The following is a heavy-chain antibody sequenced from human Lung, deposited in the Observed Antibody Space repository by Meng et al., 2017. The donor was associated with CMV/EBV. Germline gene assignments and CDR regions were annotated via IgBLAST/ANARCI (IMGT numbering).Heavy chain of an antibody. D-gene: IGHD3-22*01. Sequence: QITLKESGPTLVKPTQTLTLTCTFSGFSLTSSGVGVGWIRRPPGKALEWLAVIYWDDDKLYSPSLKSRLSITKDTSKNQVVLTMTNMDPVDTGTYYCAHCAHDSWVGVYYCDFWGQGTLVTVSS. CDR1: GFSLTSSGVG. V-gene: IGHV2-5*02. J-gene: IGHJ4*02. CDR2: IYWDDDK. CDR3: AHCAHDSWVGVYYCDF.